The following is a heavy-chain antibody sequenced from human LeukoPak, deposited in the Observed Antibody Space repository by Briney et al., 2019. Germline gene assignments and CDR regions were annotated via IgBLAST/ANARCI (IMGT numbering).Heavy chain of an antibody. J-gene: IGHJ4*02. CDR1: GFTFNTYS. CDR2: ISTGSSYI. D-gene: IGHD6-6*01. Sequence: GGSLRLSCEASGFTFNTYSMNWVHQAPGKGLEWVSSISTGSSYIYYADSVKGRFTISRDNAKNSLYLQMNSLRAEDTAVYYCTRRPIAATAYYFDYWGQGTLVTVSS. V-gene: IGHV3-21*01. CDR3: TRRPIAATAYYFDY.